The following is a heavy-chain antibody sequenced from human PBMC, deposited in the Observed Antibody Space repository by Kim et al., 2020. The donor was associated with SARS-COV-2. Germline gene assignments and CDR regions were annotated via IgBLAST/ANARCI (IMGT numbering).Heavy chain of an antibody. CDR1: GFSLSTSGMC. Sequence: SGPTLVNPTPTLTLTCTFSGFSLSTSGMCVSWIRQPPGKALEWLALIDWDDGKYYNTSLKTRLTISKDTSKNQVVLTMTNMDPVDTATYYCARMYYYDSSGYPYGMDVWGQGTTVTVSS. D-gene: IGHD3-22*01. CDR3: ARMYYYDSSGYPYGMDV. CDR2: IDWDDGK. V-gene: IGHV2-70*01. J-gene: IGHJ6*02.